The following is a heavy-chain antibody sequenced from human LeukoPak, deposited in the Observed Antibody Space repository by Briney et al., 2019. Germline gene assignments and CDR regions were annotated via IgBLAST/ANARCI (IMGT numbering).Heavy chain of an antibody. V-gene: IGHV1-69*04. J-gene: IGHJ4*02. CDR1: GGTFTNYA. Sequence: GASVKVSCKASGGTFTNYAINWVRQAPGQGVEWMGKIIPILDVTNYAQKFQGRVTIPADQSTSTAYMELSSLRSEDTAVYYCAGGGGVDILTGFQYWGQGTLVTISS. CDR2: IIPILDVT. CDR3: AGGGGVDILTGFQY. D-gene: IGHD3-9*01.